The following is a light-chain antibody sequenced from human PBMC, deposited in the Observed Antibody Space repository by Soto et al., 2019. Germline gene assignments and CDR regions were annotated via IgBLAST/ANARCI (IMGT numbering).Light chain of an antibody. V-gene: IGKV3-20*01. J-gene: IGKJ1*01. CDR3: QQYGNSPRT. Sequence: EIVLTQSPGTLSLSPGERATLSCRASQSVSSNSLAWYQQKPGQAPRLLIYGASSRATGIPDRFSGSGSGTDFTLTISRLEPEDFAVYYCQQYGNSPRTFAQGTRVEFK. CDR2: GAS. CDR1: QSVSSNS.